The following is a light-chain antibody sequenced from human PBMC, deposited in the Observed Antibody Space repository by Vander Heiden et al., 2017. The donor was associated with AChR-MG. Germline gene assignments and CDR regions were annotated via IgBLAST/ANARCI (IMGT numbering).Light chain of an antibody. V-gene: IGKV1-39*01. CDR2: EAT. CDR3: QQSATTSFT. J-gene: IGKJ3*01. Sequence: DIEMTQSPSSLSASVGDRVTITCRARQSINSDLNWYQHKPGKAPKLLISEATTLQSGVPSRFSGSGSGTEFTLTISSLQPEDLATYYCQQSATTSFTFGSGARVDI. CDR1: QSINSD.